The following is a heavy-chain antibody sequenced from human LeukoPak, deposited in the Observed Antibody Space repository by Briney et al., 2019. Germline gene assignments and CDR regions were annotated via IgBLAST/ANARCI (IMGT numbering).Heavy chain of an antibody. V-gene: IGHV3-23*01. CDR1: GFSFSSYA. D-gene: IGHD2-21*02. CDR3: ARQNDFYQIDY. J-gene: IGHJ4*02. Sequence: GGSLRLSCAASGFSFSSYAMSWVRQAPGKGLQWVSSISGAGGNTYYADSVKGRFTISRDNSKNTLYLQMNSLRAEDTAVYYCARQNDFYQIDYWGQGTLVTVSS. CDR2: ISGAGGNT.